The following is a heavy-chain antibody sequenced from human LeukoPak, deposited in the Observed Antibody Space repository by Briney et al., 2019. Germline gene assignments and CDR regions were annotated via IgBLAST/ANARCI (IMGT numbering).Heavy chain of an antibody. Sequence: GGSLRLSCAASGFTFSSYSMNWVRQAPGKGLEWVSYISSSSSTIYYADSVKGRFTVSRDNAKNSLYLQMNSLKTEDTAVYYCATFPSGSYSAYWGQGTLVTVSS. D-gene: IGHD1-26*01. CDR1: GFTFSSYS. CDR2: ISSSSSTI. CDR3: ATFPSGSYSAY. V-gene: IGHV3-48*01. J-gene: IGHJ4*02.